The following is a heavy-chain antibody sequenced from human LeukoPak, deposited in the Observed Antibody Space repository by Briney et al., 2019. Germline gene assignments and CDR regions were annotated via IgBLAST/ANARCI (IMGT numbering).Heavy chain of an antibody. V-gene: IGHV1-2*02. CDR1: GYTFTGNY. CDR2: INPDSGGT. Sequence: ASVKVSCKASGYTFTGNYMHWVRQAPGQGFEWLGWINPDSGGTDYSQKFQDRVALTRDTSISTAYLELSRLRSGDTAVYHCARGGYSSSWYSDGIDYWGQGTLVTVPS. CDR3: ARGGYSSSWYSDGIDY. J-gene: IGHJ4*02. D-gene: IGHD6-13*01.